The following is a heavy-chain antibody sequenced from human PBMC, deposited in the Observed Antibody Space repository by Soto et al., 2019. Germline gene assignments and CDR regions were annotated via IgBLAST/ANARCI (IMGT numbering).Heavy chain of an antibody. D-gene: IGHD6-6*01. J-gene: IGHJ3*02. CDR1: GFTFSNAW. Sequence: PGGSLRLSCAASGFTFSNAWMSWVRQAPGKGLEWVGRIKSKTDGGTTDYAAPVKGRFTISRDDPKNTLYLQMNSLKTEDTAVYYCTTKYIPAGAFDIWGQGTMVTVSS. CDR2: IKSKTDGGTT. CDR3: TTKYIPAGAFDI. V-gene: IGHV3-15*01.